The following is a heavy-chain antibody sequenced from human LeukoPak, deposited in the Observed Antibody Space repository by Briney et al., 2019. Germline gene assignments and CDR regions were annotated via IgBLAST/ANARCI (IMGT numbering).Heavy chain of an antibody. CDR1: RFTFSTYV. J-gene: IGHJ3*02. Sequence: GGSLRLSCAASRFTFSTYVMHWVRQAPGKGLEWVAVISYDGSNKYYADSVEGRFTISRDNSKNTLYLQMNSLRAEDTAVYYCARDRPMIVVADAFDIWGQGAMVTVSS. CDR2: ISYDGSNK. V-gene: IGHV3-30*04. CDR3: ARDRPMIVVADAFDI. D-gene: IGHD3-22*01.